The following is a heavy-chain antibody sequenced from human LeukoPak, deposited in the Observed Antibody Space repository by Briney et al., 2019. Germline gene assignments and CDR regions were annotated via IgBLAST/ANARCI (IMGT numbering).Heavy chain of an antibody. J-gene: IGHJ4*02. Sequence: KPSETLSLTCAVYGGSLSKYYWSWIHQPPGKGLEWIGEINHSGSTNYNPSLKSRVTMSLDTSKNQFSLKMNSMTAADTAVYYCAVPSIASYWGQGTLVTVS. D-gene: IGHD6-6*01. CDR1: GGSLSKYY. CDR3: AVPSIASY. V-gene: IGHV4-34*01. CDR2: INHSGST.